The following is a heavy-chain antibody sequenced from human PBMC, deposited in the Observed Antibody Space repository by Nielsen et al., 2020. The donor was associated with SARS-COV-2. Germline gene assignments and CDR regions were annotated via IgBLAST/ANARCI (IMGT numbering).Heavy chain of an antibody. D-gene: IGHD2-2*01. CDR2: ISGYRGDT. CDR1: GYTFTNFA. V-gene: IGHV1-18*04. CDR3: ARGDLVVVPSPILGLGPFFYYFYLDV. Sequence: ASVKVSCKASGYTFTNFAISWLRQVPGEGLEWMGWISGYRGDTIYAQKFQDRVTMTTDTSTTTAYMELRGLTSDDTAVYFCARGDLVVVPSPILGLGPFFYYFYLDVWGKGTTVIVSS. J-gene: IGHJ6*03.